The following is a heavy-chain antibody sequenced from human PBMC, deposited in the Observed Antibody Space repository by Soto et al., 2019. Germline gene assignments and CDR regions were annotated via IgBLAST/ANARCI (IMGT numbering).Heavy chain of an antibody. CDR2: INHSGST. CDR1: GRSFSGYY. Sequence: SETLSLTCTVYGRSFSGYYWKWIRQPPGKGLEWIGEINHSGSTNYNPPLKSQVTISVETSKNRFSLKRSFVTAAETVVYYCPRGANLPLWSGKNWFVPWGQGTLVT. CDR3: PRGANLPLWSGKNWFVP. V-gene: IGHV4-34*01. J-gene: IGHJ5*02. D-gene: IGHD3-10*01.